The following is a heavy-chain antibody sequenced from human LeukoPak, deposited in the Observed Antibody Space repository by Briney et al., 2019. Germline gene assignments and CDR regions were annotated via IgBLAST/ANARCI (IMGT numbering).Heavy chain of an antibody. J-gene: IGHJ4*02. CDR1: GFTLSSYA. D-gene: IGHD1-26*01. V-gene: IGHV3-23*01. CDR3: AKSMGATLFDY. Sequence: GGSLRLSCAASGFTLSSYAMSWVRQAPGKGLEWVSGISGSGGRTYYADSVKGRFTTSRDNSKNTLYLQMNSLRAADTAVYYCAKSMGATLFDYWGQGALVTVSS. CDR2: ISGSGGRT.